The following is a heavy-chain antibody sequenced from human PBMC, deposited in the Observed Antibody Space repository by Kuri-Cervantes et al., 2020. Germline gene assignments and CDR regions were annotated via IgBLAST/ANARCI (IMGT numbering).Heavy chain of an antibody. D-gene: IGHD1-1*01. J-gene: IGHJ4*02. CDR3: ARGTRRNWNYVGY. CDR2: IKQDGSEK. CDR1: GFTFSSYW. V-gene: IGHV3-7*01. Sequence: GESLKISCAASGFTFSSYWMSWVRQAPGKGLEWVANIKQDGSEKYYVDSVKGRFTISRDNAKNTLYLQMNSLRAEDTAVYYCARGTRRNWNYVGYWGQGTLVTVSS.